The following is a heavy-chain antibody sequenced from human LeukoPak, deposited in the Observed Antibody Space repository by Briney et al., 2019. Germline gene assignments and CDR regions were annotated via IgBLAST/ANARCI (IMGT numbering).Heavy chain of an antibody. CDR3: ARDPGGYTRSGESWFDP. CDR2: IYTSGST. V-gene: IGHV4-61*02. CDR1: GGSISSGSYY. Sequence: PSETLSLTCTVSGGSISSGSYYWSWIRQPAGKGLEWIGRIYTSGSTNYNPSLKSRVTISVDTSKNQFSLKLSSVTAADTAVYYCARDPGGYTRSGESWFDPWGQGTLVTVSS. D-gene: IGHD6-13*01. J-gene: IGHJ5*02.